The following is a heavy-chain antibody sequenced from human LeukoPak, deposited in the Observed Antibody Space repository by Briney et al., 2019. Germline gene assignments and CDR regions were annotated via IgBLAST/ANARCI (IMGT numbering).Heavy chain of an antibody. J-gene: IGHJ4*02. V-gene: IGHV3-33*01. D-gene: IGHD3-3*01. CDR1: GFTFSNYG. CDR2: IWYDGSNK. CDR3: ARTYYDFWSSDYFDY. Sequence: PGGSLRLSCAASGFTFSNYGMHWVRQAPGKGLEWVAVIWYDGSNKYYADSVKGRFTISRDNSKNTLYLQMNSLRAEDTAVYYCARTYYDFWSSDYFDYWGQGTLVTVSS.